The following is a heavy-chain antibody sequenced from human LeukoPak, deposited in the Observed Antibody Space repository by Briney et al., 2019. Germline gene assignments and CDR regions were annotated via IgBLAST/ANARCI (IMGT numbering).Heavy chain of an antibody. CDR3: ARDKTFEVVNYFDY. J-gene: IGHJ4*02. Sequence: SETLSLTCTVTGGSISSGSYYWGWIRQPPGKGLEWIGSIYYSGSTYYNPSLKSRITISLDTSKNQFSLKLSSVTAADTAVYYCARDKTFEVVNYFDYWGQGTLVTVSS. D-gene: IGHD3-3*01. CDR2: IYYSGST. CDR1: GGSISSGSYY. V-gene: IGHV4-39*07.